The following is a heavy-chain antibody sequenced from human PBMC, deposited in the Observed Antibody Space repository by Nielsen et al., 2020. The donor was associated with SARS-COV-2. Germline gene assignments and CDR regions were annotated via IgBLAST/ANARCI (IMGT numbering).Heavy chain of an antibody. CDR2: ISGSGGST. Sequence: GESLKISCAASGFTFSSYSMSWVRQAPGKRLEWVSAISGSGGSTYYADSVKGRFTISRDNSKNTLYLQMNSLRAKDTAVYYCAKGGLEPSGYWGQGTLVTVSS. V-gene: IGHV3-23*01. D-gene: IGHD1-1*01. CDR3: AKGGLEPSGY. J-gene: IGHJ4*02. CDR1: GFTFSSYS.